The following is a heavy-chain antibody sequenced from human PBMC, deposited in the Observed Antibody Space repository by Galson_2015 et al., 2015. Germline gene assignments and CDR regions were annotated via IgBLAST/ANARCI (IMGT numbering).Heavy chain of an antibody. V-gene: IGHV3-48*03. J-gene: IGHJ6*03. D-gene: IGHD2-15*01. CDR1: GFTFSSYE. Sequence: SLRLSCAASGFTFSSYEMNWVRQAPGKGLEWVSYISSSGSTIYYADSVKGQFTISRDNAKNSLYLQMNSLRAEDTAVYYCARSYYCSGGSCYSRNYYYYYYMDVWGKGTTVTVSS. CDR3: ARSYYCSGGSCYSRNYYYYYYMDV. CDR2: ISSSGSTI.